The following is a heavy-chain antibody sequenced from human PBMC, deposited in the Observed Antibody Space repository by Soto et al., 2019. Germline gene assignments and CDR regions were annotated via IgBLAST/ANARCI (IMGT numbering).Heavy chain of an antibody. D-gene: IGHD2-15*01. CDR3: AKEVHCGGGSCSWSEGFDY. Sequence: QVQLVESGGGVVQPGRSLRLSCAASGFIFSSYGMHWVRQAPGKGLEWVAVISYEGSHTYYADSVKGRFTITRDNSKNSLYLQMTSLRPEETAVYYCAKEVHCGGGSCSWSEGFDYWGQGTLLTVSS. J-gene: IGHJ4*02. CDR1: GFIFSSYG. CDR2: ISYEGSHT. V-gene: IGHV3-30*18.